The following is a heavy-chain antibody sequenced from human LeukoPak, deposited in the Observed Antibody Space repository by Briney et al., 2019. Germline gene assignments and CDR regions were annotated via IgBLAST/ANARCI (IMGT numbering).Heavy chain of an antibody. V-gene: IGHV1-3*01. D-gene: IGHD2-21*02. CDR1: GYTFTSYA. J-gene: IGHJ4*02. CDR3: ARAGKASVVTAPDFDY. CDR2: INAGNGNT. Sequence: ASVKVSCKASGYTFTSYAMHWVRQAPGQRLERMGWINAGNGNTKYSQKFQGRVTITRDTSASTAYMELSSLRSEDTAVYYCARAGKASVVTAPDFDYWGQGTLVTVSS.